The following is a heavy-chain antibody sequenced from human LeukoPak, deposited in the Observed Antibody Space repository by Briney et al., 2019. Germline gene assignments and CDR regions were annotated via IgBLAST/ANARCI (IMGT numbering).Heavy chain of an antibody. CDR3: ARDPLGVLWFGELLYRNFDY. CDR1: GYTFTSYG. CDR2: ISAYNGNT. D-gene: IGHD3-10*01. Sequence: GASVKVSCKASGYTFTSYGISWVRQAPGQGLEWMGWISAYNGNTNYAQKLQGRVTMTTDTSTSTAYMELRSLRSDDTAVYYCARDPLGVLWFGELLYRNFDYWGQGTLVTVPS. V-gene: IGHV1-18*01. J-gene: IGHJ4*02.